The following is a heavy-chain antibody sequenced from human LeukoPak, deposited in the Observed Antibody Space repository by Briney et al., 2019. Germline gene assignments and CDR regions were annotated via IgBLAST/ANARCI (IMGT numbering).Heavy chain of an antibody. J-gene: IGHJ1*01. CDR2: FNPENGNT. Sequence: ASVKVSCKASGYSFVGYGITWVRQAPGQGLEWMGWFNPENGNTTYAQKAQGRVTMTADTSTSTSYMELRSLRSDDTAVYYCARGSLAAAGPAEYFQHWGQGTLVTVSS. CDR1: GYSFVGYG. D-gene: IGHD6-13*01. V-gene: IGHV1-18*01. CDR3: ARGSLAAAGPAEYFQH.